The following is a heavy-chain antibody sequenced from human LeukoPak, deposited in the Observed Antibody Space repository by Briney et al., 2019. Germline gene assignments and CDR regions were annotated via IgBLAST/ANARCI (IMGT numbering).Heavy chain of an antibody. CDR2: IKHDGSEK. J-gene: IGHJ4*02. V-gene: IGHV3-7*01. D-gene: IGHD3-10*01. CDR1: GFTFSSYW. CDR3: ARLLAYGSGGEAFDY. Sequence: PGGSLRLSCAASGFTFSSYWMSWVRQAPGKGLEWVANIKHDGSEKYYLDSVKGRFSISRDNAKNSLYLQMNSLRAEDTAVYYCARLLAYGSGGEAFDYWGQGTLVTVSS.